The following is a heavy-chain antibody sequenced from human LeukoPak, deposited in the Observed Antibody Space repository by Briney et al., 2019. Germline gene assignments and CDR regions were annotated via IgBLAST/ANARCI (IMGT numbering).Heavy chain of an antibody. CDR2: IFSNDEK. CDR3: ARIGPYRNSKVDAFDI. J-gene: IGHJ3*02. Sequence: ESGPTLVKPTQTLTLTCTVSGFSLSNARMGVSWIRQPPGKALEWLAHIFSNDEKSYSTSLKSRLTISKDTSKSQVVLTMTNMDPVDTATYYCARIGPYRNSKVDAFDIWGQGTMVTVSS. D-gene: IGHD1-26*01. V-gene: IGHV2-26*01. CDR1: GFSLSNARMG.